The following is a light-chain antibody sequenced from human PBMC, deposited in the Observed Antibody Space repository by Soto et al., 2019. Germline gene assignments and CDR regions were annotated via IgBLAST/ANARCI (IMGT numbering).Light chain of an antibody. V-gene: IGKV3-11*01. CDR2: DTF. Sequence: IVLTQSPASLALSPWERATLSCRASQDITTYLAWYQQKPGQAPRLFIYDTFNRASDVPARFSGSGSGTVFNLTITNVAPDDFAVYYCQHYGASPWTFGQGTKVDIK. J-gene: IGKJ1*01. CDR1: QDITTY. CDR3: QHYGASPWT.